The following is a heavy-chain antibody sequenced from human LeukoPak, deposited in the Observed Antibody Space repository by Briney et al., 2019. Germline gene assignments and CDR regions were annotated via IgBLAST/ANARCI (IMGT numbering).Heavy chain of an antibody. V-gene: IGHV4-30-2*01. Sequence: SQTLSLTCAVSGDSISSGGYSWGWVRQPAGRGGEWNVYIYDSGSTYYNPSLKSRVTLSVDSSHNQFSLKLSSVPAADTAVYYCARGIVVVPAAKVGHAFDIWGQGTMVTVSS. CDR3: ARGIVVVPAAKVGHAFDI. CDR2: IYDSGST. J-gene: IGHJ3*02. CDR1: GDSISSGGYS. D-gene: IGHD2-2*01.